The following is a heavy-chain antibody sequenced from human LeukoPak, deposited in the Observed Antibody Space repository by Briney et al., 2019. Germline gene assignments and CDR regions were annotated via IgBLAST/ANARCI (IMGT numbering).Heavy chain of an antibody. CDR3: AKSKELLLWFGEFFSYGMDV. CDR2: ISNDGSNE. D-gene: IGHD3-10*01. J-gene: IGHJ6*02. Sequence: PGGSLRLSCAASGFTFSSYGMHWVRQAPGKGLEWVTVISNDGSNEYYADSVKGRFTISRDNSKNTLYLQMNSLRAEDTAEYYCAKSKELLLWFGEFFSYGMDVWGQGTTVTVSS. V-gene: IGHV3-30*18. CDR1: GFTFSSYG.